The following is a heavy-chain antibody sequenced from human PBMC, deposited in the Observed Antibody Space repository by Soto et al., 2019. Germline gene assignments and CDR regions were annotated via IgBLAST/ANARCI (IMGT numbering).Heavy chain of an antibody. CDR3: AKSPRGYDYSGMDV. CDR2: ISGSGGST. V-gene: IGHV3-23*01. CDR1: GFTFSSYA. Sequence: EVQLLESGGGLVQPGGSLRLSCAASGFTFSSYAMSWVRQAPGKGLEWVSAISGSGGSTYYADSVKGRFTISRDNSKNTLYRQMNSLSAEDTAVYYCAKSPRGYDYSGMDVWGQGTTVTVSS. J-gene: IGHJ6*02.